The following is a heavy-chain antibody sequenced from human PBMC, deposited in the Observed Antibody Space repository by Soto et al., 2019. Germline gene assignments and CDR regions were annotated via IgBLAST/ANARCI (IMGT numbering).Heavy chain of an antibody. V-gene: IGHV4-39*01. J-gene: IGHJ5*02. D-gene: IGHD5-18*01. CDR1: GGSISSSSYY. Sequence: QLQLQESGPGLVKPSETLSLPCTVSGGSISSSSYYWDWIRQPPGKGLEWIGTINYSGSTSYNPPRNSRVTIYVDTSKNQFSLKVGCVTAADTAIYFCARLPRIQLWLGWLEPWGQGTLVTVSS. CDR2: INYSGST. CDR3: ARLPRIQLWLGWLEP.